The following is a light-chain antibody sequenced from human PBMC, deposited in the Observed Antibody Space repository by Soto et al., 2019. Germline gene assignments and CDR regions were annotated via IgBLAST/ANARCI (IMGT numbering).Light chain of an antibody. V-gene: IGKV1-5*01. J-gene: IGKJ1*01. CDR2: DVS. CDR3: QQYASYSPT. Sequence: DIQMTQSPSTLSASVGDRVTITCRASQSISSWLAWYQQKPGKAPKLLIYDVSTLESGVPSRFSGSGSGTEFTLTISSLQPDDFATYYCQQYASYSPTFGQGTKVGIK. CDR1: QSISSW.